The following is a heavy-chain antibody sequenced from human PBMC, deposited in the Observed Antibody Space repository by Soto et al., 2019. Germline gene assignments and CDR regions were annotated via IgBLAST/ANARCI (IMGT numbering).Heavy chain of an antibody. V-gene: IGHV3-33*01. CDR2: IWYDGSNK. J-gene: IGHJ6*02. Sequence: QVQLVESGGGVVQPGRSLRLSCAASGFTFSGYGMHWVRQAPGKGLEWVANIWYDGSNKYYADSVKGRFTISRDDSKNTRYLKMNSLRAEDTAVYYCARALRGYSYFAYYGMDVWGQGTTVTVSS. CDR1: GFTFSGYG. CDR3: ARALRGYSYFAYYGMDV. D-gene: IGHD5-18*01.